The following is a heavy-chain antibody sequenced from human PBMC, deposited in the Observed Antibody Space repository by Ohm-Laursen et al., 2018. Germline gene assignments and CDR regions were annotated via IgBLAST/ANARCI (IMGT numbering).Heavy chain of an antibody. CDR3: AKARSPGSYFLPFDV. D-gene: IGHD1-26*01. CDR1: GFTFPNYA. V-gene: IGHV3-9*01. J-gene: IGHJ3*01. CDR2: VSWNSDTT. Sequence: SLRLSCSASGFTFPNYAIHWVRQAPGKGLEWVSGVSWNSDTTGYAVSVKGRFTITRDNAKNSVYLQMNNLRPEDTALYYCAKARSPGSYFLPFDVWGQGAMVTVSS.